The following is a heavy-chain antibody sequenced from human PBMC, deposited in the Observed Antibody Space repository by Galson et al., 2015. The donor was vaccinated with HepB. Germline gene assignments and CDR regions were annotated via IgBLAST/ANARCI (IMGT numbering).Heavy chain of an antibody. D-gene: IGHD1-26*01. CDR1: GFTFSSYS. V-gene: IGHV3-21*01. J-gene: IGHJ6*02. CDR2: ISSSSSYI. Sequence: SLRLSCAASGFTFSSYSMNWVRQAPGKGLEWVSSISSSSSYIYYADSVKGRFTISRDNAKNSLYLQMNSLRAEDTAVYYCARTKELRARAQPGGMDVWGQGTTVTVS. CDR3: ARTKELRARAQPGGMDV.